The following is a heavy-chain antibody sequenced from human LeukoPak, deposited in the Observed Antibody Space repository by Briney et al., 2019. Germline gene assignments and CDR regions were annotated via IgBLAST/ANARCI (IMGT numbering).Heavy chain of an antibody. Sequence: TGGSLSLSCAAYGFTFSSYQMKSDPEAPGKGMEWVSYFSKTCSTIYYADSVKGRFTISRDNAKNSLYLQMNSLRAEDTAVYYCARDHWYYDSSGYYSGNFDYWGQGTLVTVSS. CDR1: GFTFSSYQ. CDR3: ARDHWYYDSSGYYSGNFDY. V-gene: IGHV3-48*03. J-gene: IGHJ4*02. D-gene: IGHD3-22*01. CDR2: FSKTCSTI.